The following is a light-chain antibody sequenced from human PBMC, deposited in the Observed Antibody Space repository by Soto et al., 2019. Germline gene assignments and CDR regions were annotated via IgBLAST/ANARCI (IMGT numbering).Light chain of an antibody. CDR2: SAD. CDR3: AAWDDSPNVHLV. Sequence: QSVLSLPPSASGTPGQTGTISCSGSSSNIGRYSVDWYQQLPGTAPKLLIYSADQRPSGVPDRFSGSKSGTSASLAISGLQSADEADYYCAAWDDSPNVHLVFGGGTQLTVL. J-gene: IGLJ2*01. CDR1: SSNIGRYS. V-gene: IGLV1-44*01.